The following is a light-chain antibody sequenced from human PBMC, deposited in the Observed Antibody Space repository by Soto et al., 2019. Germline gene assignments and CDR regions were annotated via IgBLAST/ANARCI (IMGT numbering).Light chain of an antibody. V-gene: IGLV2-8*01. J-gene: IGLJ2*01. CDR2: EVS. CDR1: SSDVGGYNY. CDR3: SSYAASNNLGV. Sequence: QSALTQPPSASGSPGQSVTISCIGTSSDVGGYNYVSWYQQHPGKAPKLMIYEVSKRPSGVPDRFSGSMSGNTASLTVSGLQAEDEADYYCSSYAASNNLGVFGGGTKLTVL.